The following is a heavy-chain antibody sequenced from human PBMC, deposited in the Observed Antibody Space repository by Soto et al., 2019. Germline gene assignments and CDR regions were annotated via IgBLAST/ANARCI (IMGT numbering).Heavy chain of an antibody. CDR3: ARGNWNYAVYYYYYRDV. J-gene: IGHJ6*03. Sequence: GASVKVSCKASGYTFTSYDINWVRQATGQGLEWMGWMNPNSGNTGYAQKFQGRVTMTRNTSISTAYMELSSLRSEDTAVCYCARGNWNYAVYYYYYRDVWGKGTTVTVSS. D-gene: IGHD1-7*01. CDR2: MNPNSGNT. V-gene: IGHV1-8*01. CDR1: GYTFTSYD.